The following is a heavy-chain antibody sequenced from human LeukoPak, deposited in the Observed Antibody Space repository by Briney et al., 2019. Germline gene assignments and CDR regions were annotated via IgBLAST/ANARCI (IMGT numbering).Heavy chain of an antibody. Sequence: GGSLRLSCAASGFTFSSYDMNWVRQAPGKGLEWVSHIIISGGTVYYTDSVKRRFTISRDNARNSLYLEMNSLRVEDTAVYYCARGPHYADGSGYAFAFHFWGQGTLVTVSS. CDR1: GFTFSSYD. V-gene: IGHV3-48*03. CDR2: IIISGGTV. CDR3: ARGPHYADGSGYAFAFHF. J-gene: IGHJ3*01. D-gene: IGHD3-22*01.